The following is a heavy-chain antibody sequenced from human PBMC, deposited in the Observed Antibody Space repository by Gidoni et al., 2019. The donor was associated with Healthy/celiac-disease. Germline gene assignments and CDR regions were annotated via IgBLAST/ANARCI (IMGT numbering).Heavy chain of an antibody. V-gene: IGHV1-69*01. Sequence: QVQLVQSGAEVKKPGSSVKVSCKASGGTFSSYAISWVRQAPGQGLEWMGGIIPIFGTANYAQKSQGRVTITADESTSTAYMELSSLRSEDTAVYYCARVCPDYCGGDCCTTSFDYWGQGTLVTVSS. CDR1: GGTFSSYA. D-gene: IGHD2-21*01. CDR2: IIPIFGTA. CDR3: ARVCPDYCGGDCCTTSFDY. J-gene: IGHJ4*02.